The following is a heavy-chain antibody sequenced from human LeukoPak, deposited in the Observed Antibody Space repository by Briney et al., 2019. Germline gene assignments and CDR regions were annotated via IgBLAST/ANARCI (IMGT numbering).Heavy chain of an antibody. V-gene: IGHV1-18*01. Sequence: ASVKVSCKASGYTFTSYGISWVRQAPGQGLEWMGWISAYNGNTNYAQKLQGRVTMTTDTSTSTAYMELRSLRSDDTAVYYCARDSSGWLRSGFDPWGQGTLVTVSS. CDR1: GYTFTSYG. J-gene: IGHJ5*02. CDR3: ARDSSGWLRSGFDP. D-gene: IGHD6-19*01. CDR2: ISAYNGNT.